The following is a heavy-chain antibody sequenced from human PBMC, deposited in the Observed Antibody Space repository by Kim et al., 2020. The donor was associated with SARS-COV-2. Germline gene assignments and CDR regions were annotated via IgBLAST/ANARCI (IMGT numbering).Heavy chain of an antibody. CDR2: IYHSGST. Sequence: SETLSLTCAVSGGSISIGGYSWSWIRQPPGKGLEWIGYIYHSGSTYYNPSLKSRVTISVDRSKGQFSLKLSSVTAADTAVYYCARGLTGSGNNWFDPWGQGTLVTVSS. CDR1: GGSISIGGYS. CDR3: ARGLTGSGNNWFDP. J-gene: IGHJ5*02. V-gene: IGHV4-30-2*01. D-gene: IGHD2-8*02.